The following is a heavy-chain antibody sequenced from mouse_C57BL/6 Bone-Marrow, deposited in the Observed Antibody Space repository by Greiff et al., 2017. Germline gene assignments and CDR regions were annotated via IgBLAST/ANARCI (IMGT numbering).Heavy chain of an antibody. CDR2: ISDGGSYT. Sequence: GKVVESGGGLVKPGGSLKLSCAASGFTFSSYAMSWVRQTPEKRLEWVATISDGGSYTYYPDNVKGRFTISRDNAKNNLYLQMSHLKSEDTAMYYCAREGFYYGSSYVDYWGQGTTLTVSS. CDR1: GFTFSSYA. CDR3: AREGFYYGSSYVDY. D-gene: IGHD1-1*01. V-gene: IGHV5-4*01. J-gene: IGHJ2*01.